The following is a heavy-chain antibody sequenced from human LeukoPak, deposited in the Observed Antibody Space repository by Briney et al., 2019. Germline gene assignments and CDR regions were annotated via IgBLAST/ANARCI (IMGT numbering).Heavy chain of an antibody. CDR2: IYPGDSDT. D-gene: IGHD3-9*01. CDR3: ARHYYDILTGYYRGLGWFDP. V-gene: IGHV5-51*01. Sequence: GESLKISCEGSGYSFTSYWIGWVRQMPGKGLEWMGIIYPGDSDTRYSPSFQGQVTISADKSISTAYLQWSSLKASDTAMYYCARHYYDILTGYYRGLGWFDPWGQGTLVTVSS. J-gene: IGHJ5*02. CDR1: GYSFTSYW.